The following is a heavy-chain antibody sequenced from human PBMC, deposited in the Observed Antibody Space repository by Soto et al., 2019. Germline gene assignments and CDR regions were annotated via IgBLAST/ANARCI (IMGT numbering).Heavy chain of an antibody. CDR3: ARAHCSSTSCYGVGLDP. D-gene: IGHD2-2*01. CDR1: GGTFSSYT. Sequence: GASVKVSCKASGGTFSSYTISWVRQAPGQGLEWMGRIIPILGIANYAQKFQGRVAITADKSTSTAYMELSSLRSEDTAVYYCARAHCSSTSCYGVGLDPWGQGTLVTVSS. CDR2: IIPILGIA. J-gene: IGHJ5*02. V-gene: IGHV1-69*02.